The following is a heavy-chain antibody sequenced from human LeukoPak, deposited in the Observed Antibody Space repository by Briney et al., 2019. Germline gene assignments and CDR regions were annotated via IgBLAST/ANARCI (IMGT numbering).Heavy chain of an antibody. Sequence: GGSLRLSCAASGFSFSSNGMTWVRQAPGKGLEWVSTISGRGDDTYYADSVKGRFTISRDNSKNTLYLQMNSLRAEDTAVYYCAGRSSGYYYDPSGAFDIWGQGTMVTVSS. CDR2: ISGRGDDT. CDR1: GFSFSSNG. CDR3: AGRSSGYYYDPSGAFDI. V-gene: IGHV3-23*01. J-gene: IGHJ3*02. D-gene: IGHD3-22*01.